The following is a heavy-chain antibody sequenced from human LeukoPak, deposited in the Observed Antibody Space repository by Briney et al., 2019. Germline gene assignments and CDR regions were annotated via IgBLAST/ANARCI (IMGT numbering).Heavy chain of an antibody. J-gene: IGHJ4*02. CDR1: GGSFSGYY. CDR3: AREEGRRAFDY. CDR2: INHSGST. Sequence: SETLSLTCAVYGGSFSGYYWSWIRQPPGKGLEWIGEINHSGSTNYNPSLKSRVTISVDTSKNQFSLKLSSVTAADTAVYYCAREEGRRAFDYWGQGTLVTVSS. V-gene: IGHV4-34*01. D-gene: IGHD3-10*01.